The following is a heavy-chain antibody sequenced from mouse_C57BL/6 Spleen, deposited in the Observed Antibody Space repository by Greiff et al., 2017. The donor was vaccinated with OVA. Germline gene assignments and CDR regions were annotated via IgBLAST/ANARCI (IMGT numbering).Heavy chain of an antibody. CDR2: IDPSDSYT. CDR3: ARALPEDYFDY. J-gene: IGHJ2*01. V-gene: IGHV1-69*01. Sequence: QVQLQQSGAELVMPGASVKLSCKASGYTFTSYWMHWVKQRPGQGLEWIGEIDPSDSYTNYNQKFKGKSTLTVDKSSSTAYMQLSSLTSEDSAVYYCARALPEDYFDYWGQGTTLTVSS. CDR1: GYTFTSYW. D-gene: IGHD5-5*01.